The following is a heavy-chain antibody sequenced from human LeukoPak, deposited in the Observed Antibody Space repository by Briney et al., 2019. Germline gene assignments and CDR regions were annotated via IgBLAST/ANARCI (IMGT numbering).Heavy chain of an antibody. D-gene: IGHD3-22*01. CDR1: GFTFSTYA. J-gene: IGHJ4*02. V-gene: IGHV3-23*01. Sequence: PGGSLRLSCTASGFTFSTYAMTWVRQAPGKGLEWVSAISDSGTSTYYADSVKGRFTISRDNAKNSLYLQMNSLRAEDTAVYYCARGDDSSGGDYWGQGTLVTVSS. CDR3: ARGDDSSGGDY. CDR2: ISDSGTST.